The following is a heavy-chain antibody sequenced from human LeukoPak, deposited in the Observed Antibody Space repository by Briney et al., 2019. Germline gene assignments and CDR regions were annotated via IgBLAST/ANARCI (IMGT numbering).Heavy chain of an antibody. V-gene: IGHV3-30*04. J-gene: IGHJ6*03. CDR2: ISYDGSNK. Sequence: GGSLRLSCAASGFTFSSYAMHWVRQAPGKGLEWVAVISYDGSNKYYADSVKGRFTISRDNAKNSLYLQMNSLRAEDTALYYCAKTKGYYYYMDVWGKGTTVTISS. CDR1: GFTFSSYA. CDR3: AKTKGYYYYMDV.